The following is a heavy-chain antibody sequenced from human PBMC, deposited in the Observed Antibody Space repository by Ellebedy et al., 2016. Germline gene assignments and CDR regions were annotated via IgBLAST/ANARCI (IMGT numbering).Heavy chain of an antibody. Sequence: GSLRLSXAVSGFTLSDYYWSWIRQPPGKGLEWIGYIYYSGSTNYNPSLKSRVTISVDTSKNQFSLKLSSVTAADTAVYYCARVGNWNDVVWFDPWGQGTLVTVSS. CDR1: GFTLSDYY. J-gene: IGHJ5*02. CDR3: ARVGNWNDVVWFDP. D-gene: IGHD1-1*01. V-gene: IGHV4-59*01. CDR2: IYYSGST.